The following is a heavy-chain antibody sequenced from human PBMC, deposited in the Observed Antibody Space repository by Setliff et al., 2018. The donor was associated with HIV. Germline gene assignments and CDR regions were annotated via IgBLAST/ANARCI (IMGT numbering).Heavy chain of an antibody. D-gene: IGHD3-22*01. Sequence: NPSETLSLTCSVSGASIRGHYWSWIRQSPGKGLEWIGNIYYSGNTNYNPSFKSRVTISVDTSKNQFSLRVISVTAADTAVYYCARALVPSGYYYGRHAFDIWGQGTKVTVSS. CDR2: IYYSGNT. V-gene: IGHV4-59*08. CDR3: ARALVPSGYYYGRHAFDI. CDR1: GASIRGHY. J-gene: IGHJ3*02.